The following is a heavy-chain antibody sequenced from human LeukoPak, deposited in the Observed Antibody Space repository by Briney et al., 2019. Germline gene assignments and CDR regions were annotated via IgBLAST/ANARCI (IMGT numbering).Heavy chain of an antibody. CDR1: GFTFSTYA. V-gene: IGHV3-23*01. D-gene: IGHD6-13*01. CDR3: ARDSFSSSWPKWFDP. CDR2: ISGSGDST. Sequence: PGGSLRLSCAASGFTFSTYAMSWVRQAPGKGLERVSAISGSGDSTYYADSVKGRLTISRDNSKNTLYLQMNSLRAEDTAVYYCARDSFSSSWPKWFDPWGQGILVAVSS. J-gene: IGHJ5*02.